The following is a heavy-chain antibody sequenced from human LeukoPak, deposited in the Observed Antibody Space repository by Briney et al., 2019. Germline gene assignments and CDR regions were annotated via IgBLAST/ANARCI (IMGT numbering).Heavy chain of an antibody. CDR1: GFTFSDYT. V-gene: IGHV3-30*04. CDR3: ARANSSSWHYFDD. J-gene: IGHJ4*02. CDR2: ISYDGSQK. D-gene: IGHD6-13*01. Sequence: PGGSLRLSCAASGFTFSDYTMHWVRQASGKGLEWVAVISYDGSQKYYADSVTGRFTISRDNSKNTVYLHMSSLGAEDTAVFYCARANSSSWHYFDDWGQGTLVTVSS.